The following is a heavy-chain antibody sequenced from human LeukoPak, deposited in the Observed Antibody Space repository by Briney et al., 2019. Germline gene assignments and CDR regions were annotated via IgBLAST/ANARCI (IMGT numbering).Heavy chain of an antibody. J-gene: IGHJ5*02. CDR2: IYYSGST. Sequence: SETLSLTCTVSGGSISGYAWTWIRQPPGKGLEWIGYIYYSGSTYYNPSLKSRVTISVDTSKNQFSLKLSSVTAADTAVYYCARGLRYFDWLLSASWFDPWGQGTLVTVSS. D-gene: IGHD3-9*01. CDR1: GGSISGYA. V-gene: IGHV4-59*08. CDR3: ARGLRYFDWLLSASWFDP.